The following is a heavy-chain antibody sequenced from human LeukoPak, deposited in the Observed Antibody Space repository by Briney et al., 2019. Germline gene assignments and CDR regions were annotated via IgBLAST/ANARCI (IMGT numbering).Heavy chain of an antibody. CDR2: IIPIFGTA. CDR3: AREPRDSIVGASDAFDI. CDR1: GGTFSSYA. Sequence: ASVKVSCKASGGTFSSYAISWVRQAPGQGLEWMGGIIPIFGTANYAQKFQGRVTITADESTSTAYMELSSLRSEDTAVYYCAREPRDSIVGASDAFDIWGQGTMDTVSS. D-gene: IGHD1-26*01. J-gene: IGHJ3*02. V-gene: IGHV1-69*13.